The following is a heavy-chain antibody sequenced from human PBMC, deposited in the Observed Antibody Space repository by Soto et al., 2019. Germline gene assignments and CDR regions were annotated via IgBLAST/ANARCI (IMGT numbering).Heavy chain of an antibody. Sequence: SETLSLTCTVSGGSISSYYWSWIRQPPGKGLEWIGYIYYSGSTNYNPSLKSRVTISVDTSKNQFSLKLSSVTAADTAVYYCARDFSTLYDFWSGYSHRVYGMDVWGQGTTVTVSS. CDR2: IYYSGST. V-gene: IGHV4-59*01. CDR3: ARDFSTLYDFWSGYSHRVYGMDV. D-gene: IGHD3-3*01. J-gene: IGHJ6*02. CDR1: GGSISSYY.